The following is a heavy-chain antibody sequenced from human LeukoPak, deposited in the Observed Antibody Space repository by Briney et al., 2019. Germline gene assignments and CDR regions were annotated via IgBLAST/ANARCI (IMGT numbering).Heavy chain of an antibody. CDR3: ARGPYYDSSGYQGYFDL. CDR2: INPSGGST. V-gene: IGHV1-46*01. Sequence: ASVKVSCKASGYTFTSYYMHWVRQAPGQGLEWMGIINPSGGSTSYAQKFQGRVTMTRDTSTSTVYMELSSLRAGDTAVYYCARGPYYDSSGYQGYFDLWGRGTLVTVSS. D-gene: IGHD3-22*01. CDR1: GYTFTSYY. J-gene: IGHJ2*01.